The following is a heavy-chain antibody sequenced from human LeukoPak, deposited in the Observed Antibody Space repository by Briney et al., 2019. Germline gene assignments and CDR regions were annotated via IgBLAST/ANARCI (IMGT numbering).Heavy chain of an antibody. CDR3: ARRRWLQNYYYYMDV. V-gene: IGHV1-8*01. Sequence: ASVKVSCKASGYTFTSYAINRVRQATGQGLEWMGWMNPNSGNTGYAQKFQGRVTMTRNTSISTAYMELSSLRSENTAVYYCARRRWLQNYYYYMDVWGKGTTVTISS. CDR1: GYTFTSYA. CDR2: MNPNSGNT. D-gene: IGHD6-19*01. J-gene: IGHJ6*03.